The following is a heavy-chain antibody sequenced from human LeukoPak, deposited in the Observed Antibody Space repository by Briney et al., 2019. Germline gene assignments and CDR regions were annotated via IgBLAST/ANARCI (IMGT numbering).Heavy chain of an antibody. CDR1: GFTFSDSY. J-gene: IGHJ4*02. Sequence: GESLRLSCAASGFTFSDSYMSWIRQAPGKGLEWLSYISSSGSSIYYADSVKGRFTISRDSAKNSLYLQMNNLRAEDTAVYYCARDGSAYSYYFDYWGQGTLVTVSS. CDR2: ISSSGSSI. CDR3: ARDGSAYSYYFDY. D-gene: IGHD3-22*01. V-gene: IGHV3-11*01.